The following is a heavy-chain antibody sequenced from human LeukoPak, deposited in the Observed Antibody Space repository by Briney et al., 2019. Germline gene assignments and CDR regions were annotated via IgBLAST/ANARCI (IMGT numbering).Heavy chain of an antibody. J-gene: IGHJ1*01. CDR1: GFTFSSYA. V-gene: IGHV3-30-3*01. CDR2: ISYDGSNK. D-gene: IGHD1-26*01. Sequence: GGSLRLSCAASGFTFSSYAMHWVRQAPGKGLEWVAVISYDGSNKYYADSVKGRFTISRDNSKNTLYLQMNSLRAEDTAVYYCARGTSKKKIVGATTGTSEYFQHWGQGTLVTVSS. CDR3: ARGTSKKKIVGATTGTSEYFQH.